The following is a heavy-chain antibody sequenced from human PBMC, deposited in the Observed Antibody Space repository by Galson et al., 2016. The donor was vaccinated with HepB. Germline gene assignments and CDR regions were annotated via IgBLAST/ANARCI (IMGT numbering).Heavy chain of an antibody. D-gene: IGHD3-10*01. Sequence: TLSLTCAVSGASISSGDYYWSWIRLQPGKGPEWIGYIYYNGHTLYNPSLRSRVTMSLDTSKSRFSLEVTSMMAADTAIYYCARLQGFASGSYHFEHWGQGILVTVSS. CDR3: ARLQGFASGSYHFEH. CDR2: IYYNGHT. V-gene: IGHV4-31*11. CDR1: GASISSGDYY. J-gene: IGHJ4*01.